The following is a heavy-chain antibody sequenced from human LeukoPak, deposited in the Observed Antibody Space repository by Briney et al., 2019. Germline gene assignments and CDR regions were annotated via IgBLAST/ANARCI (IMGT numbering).Heavy chain of an antibody. CDR1: GGSISRYY. CDR2: IYYSGST. Sequence: SETLSLTCTVSGGSISRYYWSWIRQPPGKGLEWIGYIYYSGSTNYNPSLKSRVTISVDTSKNQFSLKLSSVTAADTAVYYCASSGGAAWGQGTLVTVSS. V-gene: IGHV4-59*01. J-gene: IGHJ5*02. CDR3: ASSGGAA. D-gene: IGHD3-16*01.